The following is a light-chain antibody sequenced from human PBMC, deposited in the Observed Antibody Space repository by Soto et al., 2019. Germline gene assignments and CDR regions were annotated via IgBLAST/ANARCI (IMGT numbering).Light chain of an antibody. CDR1: QSVSSSY. Sequence: EIVLTQSPGTLSLSPGERATLSCRASQSVSSSYLAWYQQKPVQAPRLLIYGASSRAPGIPARFSGSGSGTDFTLTISRLEPEDFAVYYCQQYGSSPWTFGQGTKVEIK. V-gene: IGKV3-20*01. J-gene: IGKJ1*01. CDR2: GAS. CDR3: QQYGSSPWT.